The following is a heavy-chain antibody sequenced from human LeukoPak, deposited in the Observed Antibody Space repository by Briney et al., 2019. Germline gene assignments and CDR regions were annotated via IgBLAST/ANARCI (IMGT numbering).Heavy chain of an antibody. CDR1: GYTLTELS. J-gene: IGHJ4*02. V-gene: IGHV1-24*01. Sequence: ASVNVSCKFSGYTLTELSMHWVRQAPGKGLEWMGGFDPEGGKTIFTEEFQGRVTMTKDTSTDTAYMELSSLRSEDTAIYYCAACRDGYNCDLVYGGQGTLVTVSS. D-gene: IGHD5-24*01. CDR3: AACRDGYNCDLVY. CDR2: FDPEGGKT.